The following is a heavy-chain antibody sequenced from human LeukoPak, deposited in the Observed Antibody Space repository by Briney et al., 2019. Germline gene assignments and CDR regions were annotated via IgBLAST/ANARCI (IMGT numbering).Heavy chain of an antibody. CDR1: GASMATSSYY. D-gene: IGHD3-9*01. CDR3: ARQVKEYFAWLPRGRFDY. Sequence: SETLSLTCTVAGASMATSSYYWVWLRQPPGKGLEWIGGIYFSGVTYSRESLKSRFTISTSGNQFSLKLTSVIAGDPAIYIFARQVKEYFAWLPRGRFDYCGQGWLVSVSS. V-gene: IGHV4-39*01. CDR2: IYFSGVT. J-gene: IGHJ4*02.